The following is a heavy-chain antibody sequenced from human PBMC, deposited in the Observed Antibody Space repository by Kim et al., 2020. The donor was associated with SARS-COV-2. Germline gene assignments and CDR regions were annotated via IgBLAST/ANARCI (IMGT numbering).Heavy chain of an antibody. V-gene: IGHV4-38-2*02. Sequence: SETLSLTCTVSGYSISSGYYWGWIRQPPGKGLEWIGSIYHSGSTYYNPSLKSRVTISVDTSKNQFSLKLSSVTAADTAVYYCARGGSYYYDSAFDYWGQG. D-gene: IGHD3-22*01. CDR3: ARGGSYYYDSAFDY. J-gene: IGHJ4*02. CDR2: IYHSGST. CDR1: GYSISSGYY.